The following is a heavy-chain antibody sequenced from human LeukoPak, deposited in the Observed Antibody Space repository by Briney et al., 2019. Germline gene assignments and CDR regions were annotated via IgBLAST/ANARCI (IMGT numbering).Heavy chain of an antibody. CDR2: IYYSGRT. J-gene: IGHJ3*02. CDR3: ALGAGSAFDI. Sequence: SETLSLTCTVSGASLDTNSYYWGWLRQPPGKGLEWIGTIYYSGRTSDNPSLRSPVTISVDTSKNQFSLQLNSVTPEDTAVYYCALGAGSAFDIWGQGTMVTVSS. D-gene: IGHD1-26*01. CDR1: GASLDTNSYY. V-gene: IGHV4-39*07.